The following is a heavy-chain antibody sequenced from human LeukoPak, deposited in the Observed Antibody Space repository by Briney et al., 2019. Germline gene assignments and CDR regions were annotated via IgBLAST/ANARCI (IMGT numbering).Heavy chain of an antibody. D-gene: IGHD6-25*01. J-gene: IGHJ3*02. CDR1: GYTFTGYY. V-gene: IGHV1-2*02. Sequence: ASVKVSCKAAGYTFTGYYMHWVRQAPGQGLEWMVWINPNSGGTNYAQKFQGRVTMTRDTSISTAYMELSRLRSDDTAVYYCARTHIAAATGDAFDIWGQGTMVTVSS. CDR2: INPNSGGT. CDR3: ARTHIAAATGDAFDI.